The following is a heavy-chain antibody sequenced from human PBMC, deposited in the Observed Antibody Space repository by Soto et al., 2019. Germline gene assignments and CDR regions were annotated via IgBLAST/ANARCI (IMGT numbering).Heavy chain of an antibody. D-gene: IGHD1-26*01. CDR2: IYYSGSI. CDR3: ARRWGPTFDF. J-gene: IGHJ4*02. V-gene: IGHV4-59*01. CDR1: GGSISSYY. Sequence: PSETLSLTCTVSGGSISSYYWSWIRQPPGKGLEWIGYIYYSGSINYNPSLKSRVTISVDTSKNQFSLKLSSVTAADTAVYYCARRWGPTFDFWGQGTLVTVSS.